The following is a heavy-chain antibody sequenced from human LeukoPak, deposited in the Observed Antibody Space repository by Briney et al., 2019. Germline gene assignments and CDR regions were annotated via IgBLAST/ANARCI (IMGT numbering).Heavy chain of an antibody. CDR2: ISSSSSTI. D-gene: IGHD2-21*01. J-gene: IGHJ4*02. Sequence: PGGSLRLSCAASGFTFSSYSMNWVRQAPGKGLEWVSYISSSSSTIYYADSVKGRFTISRDNAKNSLYLQMNSLRAEDTAVYYCARDRGLWFHDLDYWGQGTLVTVSS. CDR1: GFTFSSYS. CDR3: ARDRGLWFHDLDY. V-gene: IGHV3-48*04.